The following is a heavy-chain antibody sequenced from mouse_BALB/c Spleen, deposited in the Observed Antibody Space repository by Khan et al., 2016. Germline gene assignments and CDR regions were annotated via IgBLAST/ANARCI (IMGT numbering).Heavy chain of an antibody. V-gene: IGHV1-4*02. CDR3: ARSRWDYFDY. J-gene: IGHJ2*01. D-gene: IGHD1-1*02. CDR2: INPSSGYT. Sequence: VQLQESAAELARPGASVTMSCKSSGSIFTTYLLSWVKQRPGQGLEWIGHINPSSGYTEYNQKFKDKTTLTADKSSSTAYLQLSSLTSEDSAVYYCARSRWDYFDYGGQGTTLTVSS. CDR1: GSIFTTYL.